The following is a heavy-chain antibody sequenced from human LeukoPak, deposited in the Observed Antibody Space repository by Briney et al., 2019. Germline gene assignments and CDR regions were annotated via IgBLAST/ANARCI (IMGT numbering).Heavy chain of an antibody. V-gene: IGHV4-4*07. CDR3: ARVPGYSSGWYLNYYGMDV. D-gene: IGHD6-19*01. Sequence: PSETLSLTCTVSGGSISSYYWSWIRQPAGKGLEWIGRIYTSGSTNYNPSLKSRVTMSVDTSKNQFSLKLSSVTAADTAVYYCARVPGYSSGWYLNYYGMDVWGQGTTVTVSS. CDR2: IYTSGST. J-gene: IGHJ6*02. CDR1: GGSISSYY.